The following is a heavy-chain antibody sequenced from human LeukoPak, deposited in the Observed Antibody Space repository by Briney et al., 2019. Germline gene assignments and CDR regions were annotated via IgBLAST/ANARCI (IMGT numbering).Heavy chain of an antibody. D-gene: IGHD6-19*01. Sequence: ASVKVSCKASGYTFIGYYMHWVRQAPGQGLEWMGWINPNSGGTNYAQKFQGWVTMTRDTSISTAYMELSRLRSDDTAVYYCARVSKQWLIYDAFDIWGQGTMVTVSS. CDR1: GYTFIGYY. V-gene: IGHV1-2*04. J-gene: IGHJ3*02. CDR2: INPNSGGT. CDR3: ARVSKQWLIYDAFDI.